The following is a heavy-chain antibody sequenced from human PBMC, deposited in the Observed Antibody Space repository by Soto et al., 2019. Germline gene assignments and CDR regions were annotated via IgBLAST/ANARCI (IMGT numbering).Heavy chain of an antibody. V-gene: IGHV3-23*01. Sequence: GGSLRLSCAASGFTFNNYAMSWVRQAPGKGLEWVSSVSGTTGSPSYADSVKGRFTISRDNSKSTVYLQMNSLRAEDTAVYYCAKDSGDRVEGLDCWGQGTLVTV. CDR2: VSGTTGSP. CDR1: GFTFNNYA. CDR3: AKDSGDRVEGLDC. J-gene: IGHJ4*02.